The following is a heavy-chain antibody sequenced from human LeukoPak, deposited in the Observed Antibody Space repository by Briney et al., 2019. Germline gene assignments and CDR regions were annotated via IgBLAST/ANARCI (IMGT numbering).Heavy chain of an antibody. CDR3: ARTLWDGDNWFDP. V-gene: IGHV4-59*11. Sequence: SETLSLTCTVSGGSISSHYWSWIRQPPGKGLEWIGYIYYSGSTSYNPSLKSRVTISVDTSKNQFSLKLSSVTAADTAVCYCARTLWDGDNWFDPWGQGTLVTVPS. CDR1: GGSISSHY. D-gene: IGHD1-26*01. J-gene: IGHJ5*02. CDR2: IYYSGST.